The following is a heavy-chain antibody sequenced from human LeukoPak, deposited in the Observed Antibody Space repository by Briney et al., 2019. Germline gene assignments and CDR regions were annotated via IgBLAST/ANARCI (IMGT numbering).Heavy chain of an antibody. CDR3: AKDRERYSSSWYPNWFDP. CDR2: ISGSGGST. J-gene: IGHJ5*02. Sequence: GGSLSLSCAASGFTFSSYAMSWVRQAPGKGLEWVSAISGSGGSTYYADSVKGRFTISRDNSKNTLYLQMNSLRAEDTAVYYCAKDRERYSSSWYPNWFDPWGQGTLVTVSS. CDR1: GFTFSSYA. V-gene: IGHV3-23*01. D-gene: IGHD6-13*01.